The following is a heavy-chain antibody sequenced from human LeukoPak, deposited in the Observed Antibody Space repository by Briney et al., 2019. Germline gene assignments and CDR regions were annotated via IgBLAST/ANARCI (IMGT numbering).Heavy chain of an antibody. Sequence: GGSLRLSCAGAGFTFTKYAMSWVRQAPGKGPEWVSGISASGGSVYYADSVKGRFTISRDDSKNTLYLQMNGLRVEDTAVYYCAKDPNGDYVVGFDMRGPGTMVTVSS. D-gene: IGHD4-17*01. CDR3: AKDPNGDYVVGFDM. V-gene: IGHV3-23*01. CDR2: ISASGGSV. CDR1: GFTFTKYA. J-gene: IGHJ3*02.